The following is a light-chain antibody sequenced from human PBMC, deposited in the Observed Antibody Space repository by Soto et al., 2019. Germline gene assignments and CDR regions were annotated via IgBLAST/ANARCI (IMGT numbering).Light chain of an antibody. J-gene: IGKJ3*01. V-gene: IGKV1-5*03. CDR3: QQYNDYFLT. CDR1: QSISSW. Sequence: DIQMTQSPSTLSASVGDRVTITCRASQSISSWLAWYQQKPGTAPKLLIYKASNLETGVPSRFSGSVSGTEFTLTISSLQPDDFATYYCQQYNDYFLTFGPGTKVDIK. CDR2: KAS.